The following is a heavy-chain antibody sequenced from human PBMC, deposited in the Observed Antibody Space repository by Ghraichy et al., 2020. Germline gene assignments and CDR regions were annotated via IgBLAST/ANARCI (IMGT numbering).Heavy chain of an antibody. CDR2: INSDGSST. Sequence: GESLNISCAASGFTFSSYWMHWVRQAPGKGLVWVSRINSDGSSTSYADSVKGRFTISRDNAKNTLYLQMNSLRAEDTAVYYCAREGGAARPNDYWGQGTLVTVSS. D-gene: IGHD6-6*01. J-gene: IGHJ4*02. V-gene: IGHV3-74*01. CDR1: GFTFSSYW. CDR3: AREGGAARPNDY.